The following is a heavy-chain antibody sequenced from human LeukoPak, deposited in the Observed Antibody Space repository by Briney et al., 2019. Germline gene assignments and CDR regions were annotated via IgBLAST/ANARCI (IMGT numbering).Heavy chain of an antibody. J-gene: IGHJ1*01. CDR2: ISYDGSNK. V-gene: IGHV3-30-3*01. CDR1: GFTFSSYA. Sequence: GGSLRLSCAASGFTFSSYAMHWVRQAPGKGLEWVAVISYDGSNKYYADSVKGRFTISRDNSKNTLYLQMNSLRAEDTAVYYCARASEWELLRAEYFQHWGQGTLVTVSS. CDR3: ARASEWELLRAEYFQH. D-gene: IGHD1-26*01.